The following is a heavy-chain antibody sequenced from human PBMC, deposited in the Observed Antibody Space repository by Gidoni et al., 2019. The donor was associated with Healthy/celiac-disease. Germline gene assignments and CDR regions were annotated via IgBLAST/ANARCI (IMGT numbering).Heavy chain of an antibody. V-gene: IGHV3-9*01. D-gene: IGHD4-17*01. CDR3: AKGRDDGDYFHYYGMDV. CDR1: GFTFDEYS. CDR2: ISWNSGSI. J-gene: IGHJ6*02. Sequence: EVQLVEAGGGLVQPGRYLRLSCAASGFTFDEYSMHWVRQAPGTALGGVSGISWNSGSIGYADSVKGRFTISRDNAKNSLYRQMNSLRAEDTALYYCAKGRDDGDYFHYYGMDVWGQGTTVTVSS.